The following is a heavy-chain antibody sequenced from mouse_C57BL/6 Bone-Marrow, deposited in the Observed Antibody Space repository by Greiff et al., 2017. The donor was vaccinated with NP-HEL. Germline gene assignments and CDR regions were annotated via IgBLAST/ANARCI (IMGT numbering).Heavy chain of an antibody. V-gene: IGHV1-81*01. CDR3: ANYYYGSSYWYFDV. CDR1: GYTFTSYG. CDR2: IYPRSGNT. Sequence: VQRVESGAELARPGASVKLSCKASGYTFTSYGISWVKQRTGQGLEWIGEIYPRSGNTYYNEKFKGKATLTADKSSSTAYMELRSLTSEDSAVYFCANYYYGSSYWYFDVWGTGTTVTVSS. J-gene: IGHJ1*03. D-gene: IGHD1-1*01.